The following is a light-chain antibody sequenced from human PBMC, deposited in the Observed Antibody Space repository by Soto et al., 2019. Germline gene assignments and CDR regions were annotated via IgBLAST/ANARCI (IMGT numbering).Light chain of an antibody. CDR3: CSYRSGNTYV. CDR1: SSGVGSYNR. Sequence: QSVLTQPPSVSRSPGQSVTISCTGTSSGVGSYNRVSWYQQAPGTVPKVMIYEVTNRPSGVPDRFSGSKSGNTASLTISGLQAEDEADYYCCSYRSGNTYVFGTGTKVTVL. V-gene: IGLV2-18*02. J-gene: IGLJ1*01. CDR2: EVT.